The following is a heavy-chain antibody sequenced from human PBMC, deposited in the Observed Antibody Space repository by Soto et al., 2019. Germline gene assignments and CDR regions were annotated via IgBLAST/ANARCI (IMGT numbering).Heavy chain of an antibody. V-gene: IGHV4-30-4*01. J-gene: IGHJ4*02. CDR1: GGSTSSDNY. D-gene: IGHD3-16*01. CDR2: IYYSGNT. CDR3: AREGGESSDGLYYFDS. Sequence: LSLTCTVSGGSTSSDNYWSWIRQPPGKGLEWIGHIYYSGNTDYNPSLKSRLAISIDTSKNQFSLKLSSVTAADTAVYFCAREGGESSDGLYYFDSWGQGSLVTVSS.